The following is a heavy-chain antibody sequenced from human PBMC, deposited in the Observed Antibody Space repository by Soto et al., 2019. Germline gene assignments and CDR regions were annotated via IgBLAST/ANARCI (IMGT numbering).Heavy chain of an antibody. CDR3: AKDEVWFDP. V-gene: IGHV3-30*18. Sequence: QVQLVESGGGVVQPGRSLRLSCAASGFTFSSYGMHWVRQAPGKGLEWVAVISYDGSNRYYADSVKGRFTISRDNSKNTLYLQMSSLRAEDTAVYYCAKDEVWFDPWVEGTMVTVSS. CDR2: ISYDGSNR. J-gene: IGHJ5*02. CDR1: GFTFSSYG.